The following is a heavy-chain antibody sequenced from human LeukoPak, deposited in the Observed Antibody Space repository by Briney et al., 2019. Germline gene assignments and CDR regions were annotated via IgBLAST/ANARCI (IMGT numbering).Heavy chain of an antibody. V-gene: IGHV4-61*05. Sequence: PSETLSLTCTVSGGSISSSSYYWGWIRQPPGKGLEWIGYIYYSGSTNYNPSLKSRVTISVDTSKNQFSLKLSSVTAADTAVYYCARHSTSIAAAGGYYFDYWGQGTLVTVSS. D-gene: IGHD6-13*01. CDR3: ARHSTSIAAAGGYYFDY. CDR2: IYYSGST. CDR1: GGSISSSSYY. J-gene: IGHJ4*02.